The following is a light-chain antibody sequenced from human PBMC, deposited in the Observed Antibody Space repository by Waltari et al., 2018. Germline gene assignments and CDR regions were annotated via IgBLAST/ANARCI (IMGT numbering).Light chain of an antibody. J-gene: IGLJ2*01. CDR3: QAWDTTIVV. CDR2: KDM. V-gene: IGLV3-1*01. Sequence: SYELTHPPSVSVSPGQTATITVSADPLGDQFVAGYQQKSGQPPVLVISKDMKRPSGIPERFSGSNSGNTATLTISGTQVDDEADFYCQAWDTTIVVFGGGTKLTVL. CDR1: PLGDQF.